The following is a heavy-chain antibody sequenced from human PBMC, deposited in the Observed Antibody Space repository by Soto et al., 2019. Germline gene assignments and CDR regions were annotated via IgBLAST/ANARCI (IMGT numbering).Heavy chain of an antibody. CDR1: GFTFSSYG. CDR2: ISYDGSIK. D-gene: IGHD2-2*01. J-gene: IGHJ4*02. Sequence: GSLRLSCAASGFTFSSYGMHWVRQAPGKGLEWVAIISYDGSIKYYADSVKGRFTISRDNSKNTLYLQMNSLRAEDTAVYYCAKAPEIVLVPAAMGVDSWGQGT. CDR3: AKAPEIVLVPAAMGVDS. V-gene: IGHV3-30*18.